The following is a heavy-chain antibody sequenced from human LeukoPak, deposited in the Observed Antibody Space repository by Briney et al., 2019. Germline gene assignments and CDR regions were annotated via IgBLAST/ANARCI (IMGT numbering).Heavy chain of an antibody. V-gene: IGHV4-59*01. CDR3: ARVRIITGTTYYYYGMDV. CDR2: IYYSGST. J-gene: IGHJ6*02. Sequence: SETLSLTCTVSGGSISSYYWSWIRQPPGKGLEWIGYIYYSGSTNYNPSLKSRVTISVDTSKNQLSLKLSSVTAADTAVYYCARVRIITGTTYYYYGMDVWGQGTTVTVSS. D-gene: IGHD1-7*01. CDR1: GGSISSYY.